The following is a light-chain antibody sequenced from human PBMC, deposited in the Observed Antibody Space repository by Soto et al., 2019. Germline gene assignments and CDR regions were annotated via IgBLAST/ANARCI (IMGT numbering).Light chain of an antibody. Sequence: EIVMTQSPATLSVSPGERATLSCRASQSVSSNLAWYQQKPGQAPRLLIYGASTRATGIPARFSGSGSGTEFTLTISSLQSEEFAVYYCQQYNKWGTFGQGTKVEIK. CDR3: QQYNKWGT. CDR2: GAS. V-gene: IGKV3-15*01. J-gene: IGKJ1*01. CDR1: QSVSSN.